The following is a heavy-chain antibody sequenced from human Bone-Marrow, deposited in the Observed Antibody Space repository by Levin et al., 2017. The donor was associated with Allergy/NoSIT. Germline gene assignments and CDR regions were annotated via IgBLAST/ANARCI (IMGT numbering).Heavy chain of an antibody. CDR2: VSFDGTQT. J-gene: IGHJ4*02. V-gene: IGHV3-30*18. CDR1: GIIFNADG. D-gene: IGHD6-19*01. Sequence: GGSLRLSCAASGIIFNADGVHWVRQAPGKGLEWVAVVSFDGTQTFYADSVKGRFTISRDNSKNTVYLQMSSLRDDDTAVYYCAKAGRGWPFDYWGQGTLVTVSS. CDR3: AKAGRGWPFDY.